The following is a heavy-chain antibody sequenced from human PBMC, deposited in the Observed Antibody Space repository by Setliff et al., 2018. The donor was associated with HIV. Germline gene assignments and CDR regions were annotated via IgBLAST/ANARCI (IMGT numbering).Heavy chain of an antibody. Sequence: VKVSCKASGATFSNSALTWVRRAPGQGLEWMGGSIPLFKTVNYAQKFHGRLTISTDELMTTAYMELSSLKSEDTAVYYCASGSGYCRNGDCYIGVHKNPDKYFYDYWGQGTLVTV. V-gene: IGHV1-69*05. CDR2: SIPLFKTV. CDR3: ASGSGYCRNGDCYIGVHKNPDKYFYDY. J-gene: IGHJ4*02. D-gene: IGHD2-8*01. CDR1: GATFSNSA.